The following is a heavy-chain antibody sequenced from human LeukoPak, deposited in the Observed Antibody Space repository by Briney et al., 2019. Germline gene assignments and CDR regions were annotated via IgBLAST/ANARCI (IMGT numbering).Heavy chain of an antibody. J-gene: IGHJ4*02. CDR2: ISYDGSNK. CDR3: AREFGPAAYYFDY. CDR1: GFTFSSYA. D-gene: IGHD3-10*01. Sequence: GGSLRLSCAASGFTFSSYAMHWVRQAPGKGLEWVAVISYDGSNKYYADSVKGRFTISRDNSKNTLYLQMNSLRAEDTAVYYCAREFGPAAYYFDYWGQGTLVTVSS. V-gene: IGHV3-30-3*01.